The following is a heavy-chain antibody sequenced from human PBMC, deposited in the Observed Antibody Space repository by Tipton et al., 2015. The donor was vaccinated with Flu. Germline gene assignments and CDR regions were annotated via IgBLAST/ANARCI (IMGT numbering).Heavy chain of an antibody. J-gene: IGHJ4*02. Sequence: QLVQSGDEVKRPGASVKVSCKASGYNFNGFSLSWVRQAPGQGLEWMGRIRPYTGNTNYARKFQGRVTLTTDTSTSTVYLELRSLRSDDRAVHYCAREDFYGVDLETFSFDYWGQGSLVTVS. V-gene: IGHV1-18*01. D-gene: IGHD2/OR15-2a*01. CDR3: AREDFYGVDLETFSFDY. CDR2: IRPYTGNT. CDR1: GYNFNGFS.